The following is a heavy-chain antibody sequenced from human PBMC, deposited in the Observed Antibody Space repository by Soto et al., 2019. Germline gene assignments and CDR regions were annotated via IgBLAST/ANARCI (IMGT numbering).Heavy chain of an antibody. Sequence: GGSLRLSCAASGFTFSNAWMNWVRQAPGKGLNWVGRIKSKTDGGTTDYAAPVKGRFTISRDDSKNTLYLQMNSLKTEDTAVYYCTTGRITIFGVVTQVIDYWGQGALVTVSS. V-gene: IGHV3-15*07. CDR3: TTGRITIFGVVTQVIDY. CDR1: GFTFSNAW. J-gene: IGHJ4*02. CDR2: IKSKTDGGTT. D-gene: IGHD3-3*01.